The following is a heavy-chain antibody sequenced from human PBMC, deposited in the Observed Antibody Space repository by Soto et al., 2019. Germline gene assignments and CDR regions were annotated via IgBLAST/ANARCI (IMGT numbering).Heavy chain of an antibody. D-gene: IGHD1-1*01. CDR2: IRSQPNGHAT. Sequence: EVQLVESGGGFVRPGGSLTLSCRTSGFTFSESAMNWGRQASGKGLEWVGHIRSQPNGHATEYAASVKGRFTISRDDSRNTAYLQMDSLQTEATAVYYCNRDWRQAADYWAQGILVTVSS. V-gene: IGHV3-73*02. CDR1: GFTFSESA. CDR3: NRDWRQAADY. J-gene: IGHJ4*02.